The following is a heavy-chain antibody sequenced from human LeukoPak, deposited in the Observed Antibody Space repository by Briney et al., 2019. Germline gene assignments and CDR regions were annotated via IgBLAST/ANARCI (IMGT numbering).Heavy chain of an antibody. D-gene: IGHD6-19*01. CDR2: ISDSGGST. CDR1: GFSFSSYA. CDR3: AKDLSRAVAADWFDP. V-gene: IGHV3-23*01. J-gene: IGHJ5*02. Sequence: PGGSLRLSCVASGFSFSSYALSWVRQAPGKGLEWVSSISDSGGSTYYADSVKGRFTISRDNSKNTLYLQMTNLRAADTAVYYCAKDLSRAVAADWFDPWDQGSLVTVSS.